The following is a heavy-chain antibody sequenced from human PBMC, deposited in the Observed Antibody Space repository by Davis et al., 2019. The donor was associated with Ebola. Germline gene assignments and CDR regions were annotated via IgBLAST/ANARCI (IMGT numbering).Heavy chain of an antibody. CDR1: GFTFINTR. Sequence: PGGSLRLSCAASGFTFINTRMNWVRQAPGKGLEWVGFIRSKRAGGTTEYAASVKDRFVISRDDSKSIAYLQMNSLKIEDTAVYYCVAGATKWGQGTLVTVSS. CDR2: IRSKRAGGTT. CDR3: VAGATK. J-gene: IGHJ4*02. V-gene: IGHV3-49*02. D-gene: IGHD1-26*01.